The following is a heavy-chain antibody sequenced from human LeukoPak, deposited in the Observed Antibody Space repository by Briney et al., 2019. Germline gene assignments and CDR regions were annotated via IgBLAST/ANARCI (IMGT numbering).Heavy chain of an antibody. Sequence: TSETLSLTCTVSGGSITSYYWSWIRQPPGKGLEWIGYIHYTGRTNYNPSLKSRVTISVDTSKNQFSLKLSSVTAADTAVYYCTRGSIAYYYMDVWGKGTTVTISS. CDR2: IHYTGRT. J-gene: IGHJ6*03. D-gene: IGHD3-22*01. CDR3: TRGSIAYYYMDV. CDR1: GGSITSYY. V-gene: IGHV4-59*01.